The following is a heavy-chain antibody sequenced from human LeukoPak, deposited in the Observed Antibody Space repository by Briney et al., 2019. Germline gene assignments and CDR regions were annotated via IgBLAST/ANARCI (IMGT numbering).Heavy chain of an antibody. CDR1: GFTFSTYW. Sequence: GGSLRLSCAASGFTFSTYWMQWVRQAPGKGLVWVSRINNDGSSTSYADSVKGRFTISRDNAKSMVYLQMDGLRAEDTAVFSCVRQAVSGDSGIAYWGRGVLVTVSS. J-gene: IGHJ4*02. V-gene: IGHV3-74*01. CDR3: VRQAVSGDSGIAY. CDR2: INNDGSST. D-gene: IGHD4-17*01.